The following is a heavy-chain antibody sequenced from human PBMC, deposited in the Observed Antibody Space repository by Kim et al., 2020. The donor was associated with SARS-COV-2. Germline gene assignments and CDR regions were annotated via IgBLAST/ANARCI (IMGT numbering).Heavy chain of an antibody. V-gene: IGHV4-59*01. CDR3: ARGAAAVEFDP. CDR1: GGSISTYY. D-gene: IGHD6-13*01. J-gene: IGHJ5*02. CDR2: IYNSGST. Sequence: SETLSLTCTVSGGSISTYYWSWIRQPPGKGLEWIGYIYNSGSTNYNPSLKSRVTISVDTSKNQFSLRLRSVTAADTAMYYCARGAAAVEFDPWGQGTLVT.